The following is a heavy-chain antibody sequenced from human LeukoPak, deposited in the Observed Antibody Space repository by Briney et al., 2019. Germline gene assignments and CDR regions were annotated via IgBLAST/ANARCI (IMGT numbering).Heavy chain of an antibody. CDR1: GFTFNSYG. CDR3: ATSVGDGYDSN. V-gene: IGHV3-7*01. CDR2: IKQDGSEK. D-gene: IGHD5-12*01. J-gene: IGHJ4*02. Sequence: GGSLRLSCAASGFTFNSYGMSWVRQAPGKGREVVANIKQDGSEKYYVDSVKGRFTLSSDNATTSLYLQTNRMSAADTAVYYCATSVGDGYDSNWGQGTLVTVSS.